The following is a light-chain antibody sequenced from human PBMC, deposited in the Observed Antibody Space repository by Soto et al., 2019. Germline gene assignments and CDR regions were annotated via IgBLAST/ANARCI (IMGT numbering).Light chain of an antibody. V-gene: IGKV3-11*01. J-gene: IGKJ1*01. CDR3: HQRQSWPRT. CDR2: QTS. CDR1: QYINTR. Sequence: EIVLTQSPGTQSSFPGDRVTLSCRASQYINTRLAWYQHRPGQAPRLLIYQTSIRAAGIPARFSASGSGTDFTLTISDVQPEDFALYYCHQRQSWPRTFGQGTKVDIK.